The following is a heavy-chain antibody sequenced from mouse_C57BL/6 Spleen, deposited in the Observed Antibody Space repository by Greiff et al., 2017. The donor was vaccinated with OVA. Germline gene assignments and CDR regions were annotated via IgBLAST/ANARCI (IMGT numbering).Heavy chain of an antibody. CDR1: GYSITSGYY. D-gene: IGHD3-3*01. Sequence: EVQVVESGPGLVKPSQSLSLTCSVTGYSITSGYYWNWIRQFPGNKLEWMGYISYDGSNNYNPSLKNRISITRDTSKNQFFLKLNSVTTEDTATYYCAREGGTGYAMDYWGQGTSVTVSS. CDR2: ISYDGSN. CDR3: AREGGTGYAMDY. V-gene: IGHV3-6*01. J-gene: IGHJ4*01.